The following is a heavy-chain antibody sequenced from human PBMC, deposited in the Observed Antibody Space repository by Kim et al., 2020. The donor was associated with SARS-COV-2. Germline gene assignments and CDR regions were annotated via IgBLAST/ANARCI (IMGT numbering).Heavy chain of an antibody. CDR2: INPNSGGT. CDR1: GYTFTGYY. Sequence: ASVKVSCKASGYTFTGYYMHWVRQAPGQGLEWMGRINPNSGGTNYAQKFQGRVTMTRDTSISTAYMELSRLRSDDTAVYYCARDYGQAARRSYFDYWGQGTLVTVSS. CDR3: ARDYGQAARRSYFDY. V-gene: IGHV1-2*06. J-gene: IGHJ4*02. D-gene: IGHD6-6*01.